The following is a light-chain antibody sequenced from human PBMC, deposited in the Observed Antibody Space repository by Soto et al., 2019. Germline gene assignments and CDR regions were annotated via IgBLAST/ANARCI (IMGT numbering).Light chain of an antibody. CDR2: AAS. Sequence: DIQMTQSPSYLSASVGDRVTITCRASQSINTHLKWYQQKPGKAPKLLIYAASSLQSGVPSRFSGSGSGTEFTLTISSLQPEDFATYYCQQSYSIPGSFGQGTKVEV. V-gene: IGKV1-39*01. CDR1: QSINTH. J-gene: IGKJ1*01. CDR3: QQSYSIPGS.